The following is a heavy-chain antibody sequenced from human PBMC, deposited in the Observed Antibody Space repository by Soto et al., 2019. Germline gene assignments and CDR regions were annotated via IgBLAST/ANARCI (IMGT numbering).Heavy chain of an antibody. CDR2: INHSGST. CDR1: GGSFSGYY. V-gene: IGHV4-34*01. J-gene: IGHJ3*02. CDR3: ARDGEMATIGGGVAFDI. D-gene: IGHD5-12*01. Sequence: SETLSLTCAVYGGSFSGYYWSWIRQPPGKGLEWIGEINHSGSTYYNPSLKSRVTISVDRSKNQFSLKLSSVTAADTAVYYCARDGEMATIGGGVAFDIWGQGTMVTVSS.